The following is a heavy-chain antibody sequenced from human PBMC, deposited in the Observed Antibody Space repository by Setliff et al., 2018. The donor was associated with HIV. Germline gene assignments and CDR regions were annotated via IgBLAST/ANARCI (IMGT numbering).Heavy chain of an antibody. CDR2: IFHSENT. Sequence: ASETLSLTCAVSGGSISSSNWWSWVRQPPGKGLEWIGEIFHSENTNYNPSLKSRVTISVDKSKNQFSLKVTSVTAADTAVYYCAXXXNFWSGSYYWGQGTLVTVSS. CDR3: AXXXNFWSGSYY. D-gene: IGHD3-3*01. CDR1: GGSISSSNW. J-gene: IGHJ4*02. V-gene: IGHV4-4*02.